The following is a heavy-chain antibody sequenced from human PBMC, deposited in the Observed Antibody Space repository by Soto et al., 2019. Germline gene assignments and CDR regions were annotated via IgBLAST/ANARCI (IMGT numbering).Heavy chain of an antibody. Sequence: QITLKESGPTLVKPTQTLTLTCSFSGFSLTNSGVGVGWIRQPPGKALEWLAFIYWDDEKHYRPSLQSRLTVTKDTAKGQGGPPMNHMDPVDPATYYCSPPRSIPSYGGGGDFDYWGQGTLVIVSS. D-gene: IGHD3-16*01. CDR2: IYWDDEK. CDR1: GFSLTNSGVG. J-gene: IGHJ4*02. V-gene: IGHV2-5*02. CDR3: SPPRSIPSYGGGGDFDY.